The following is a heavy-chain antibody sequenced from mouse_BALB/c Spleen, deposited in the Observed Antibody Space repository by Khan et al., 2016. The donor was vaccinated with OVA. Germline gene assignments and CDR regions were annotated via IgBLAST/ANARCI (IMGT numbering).Heavy chain of an antibody. CDR1: GYSITSGYA. D-gene: IGHD1-1*01. V-gene: IGHV3-2*02. CDR3: ARGNYYGYYFAY. CDR2: ISYSGVT. J-gene: IGHJ2*01. Sequence: EVQLQESGPGLVKPSQSLSLTCTVTGYSITSGYAWNWIRQFPENKLEWMGYISYSGVTSYTPSLKSRISITRDTSKNQFFLQLNSVTTEDTATYYCARGNYYGYYFAYWGQGTTLTVSS.